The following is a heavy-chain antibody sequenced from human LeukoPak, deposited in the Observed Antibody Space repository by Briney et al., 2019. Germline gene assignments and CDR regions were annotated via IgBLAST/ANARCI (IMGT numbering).Heavy chain of an antibody. CDR1: GFTFSNYG. Sequence: GRSLRLSCAASGFTFSNYGMHWVRQAPGKGLEWVALIWFDGRNKFHADSVKGRFTISRDNSKNTLFLQMNSLRAEDTAVYYCAREWGPIAVSGGPGYWGQGALVTVSS. V-gene: IGHV3-33*01. J-gene: IGHJ4*02. D-gene: IGHD6-19*01. CDR2: IWFDGRNK. CDR3: AREWGPIAVSGGPGY.